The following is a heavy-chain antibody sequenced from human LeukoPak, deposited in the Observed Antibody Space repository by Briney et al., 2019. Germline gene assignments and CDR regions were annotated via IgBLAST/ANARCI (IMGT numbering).Heavy chain of an antibody. CDR3: ASQYTSSRIFDD. J-gene: IGHJ4*02. V-gene: IGHV3-11*01. D-gene: IGHD6-13*01. CDR2: ISSRGDSL. CDR1: GFTFGDYY. Sequence: PGGSLRLSCAASGFTFGDYYMTWIRQAPGKGLEWLSFISSRGDSLYYADSVRGRFTISRDNANNSLFLQMNSLRAEDTAVYFCASQYTSSRIFDDWGQGTLVTVSS.